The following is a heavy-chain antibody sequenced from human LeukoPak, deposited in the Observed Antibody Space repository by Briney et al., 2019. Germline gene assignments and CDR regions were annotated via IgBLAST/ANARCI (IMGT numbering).Heavy chain of an antibody. CDR3: ARDQLAYCGGDCYANHDAFDI. V-gene: IGHV6-1*01. CDR1: GDSVSSNSAA. D-gene: IGHD2-21*02. Sequence: SQTLSLTCAISGDSVSSNSAAWNWIRQCPSRGLEWLGRTYYRSKWYNDYAVSVKSRITINPDTSKNQFSLQLNSVTPEDTAVYYCARDQLAYCGGDCYANHDAFDIWGQGTMVTVSS. CDR2: TYYRSKWYN. J-gene: IGHJ3*02.